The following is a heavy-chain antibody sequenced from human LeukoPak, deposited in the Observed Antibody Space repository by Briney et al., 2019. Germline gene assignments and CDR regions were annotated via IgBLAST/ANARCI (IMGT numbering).Heavy chain of an antibody. D-gene: IGHD1-26*01. V-gene: IGHV5-51*01. CDR1: GYSFISYW. Sequence: GESLKISCKGSGYSFISYWIGWVRQMPGKGLEWMGIIHPGDSDTRYSPSFQGQATISADKSISTAYLQWSSLKASDTAMYYCARQYSGSYYDAFDIWGQGTMVTVSS. CDR3: ARQYSGSYYDAFDI. CDR2: IHPGDSDT. J-gene: IGHJ3*02.